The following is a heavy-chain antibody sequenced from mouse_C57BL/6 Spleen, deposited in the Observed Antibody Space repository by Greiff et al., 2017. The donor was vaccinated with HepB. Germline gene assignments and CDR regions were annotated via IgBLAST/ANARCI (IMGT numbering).Heavy chain of an antibody. D-gene: IGHD2-1*01. V-gene: IGHV1-18*01. CDR2: INPNNGGT. Sequence: VHVKQSGPELVKPGASVKIPCKASGYTFTDYNMDWVKQSHGKSLEWIGDINPNNGGTIYNQKFKGKATLTVDKSSSTAYMELRSLTSEDTAVYYCARLYYGNFDYWGQGTTLTVSS. CDR1: GYTFTDYN. CDR3: ARLYYGNFDY. J-gene: IGHJ2*01.